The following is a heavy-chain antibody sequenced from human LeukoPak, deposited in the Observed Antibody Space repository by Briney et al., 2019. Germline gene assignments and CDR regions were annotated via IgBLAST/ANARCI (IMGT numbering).Heavy chain of an antibody. CDR3: AIIGEGGYDLVLDALFDY. D-gene: IGHD5-12*01. J-gene: IGHJ4*02. V-gene: IGHV3-48*04. Sequence: QPGGSLRLSCAASGFTFSSYSMNWVRQAPGKGLEWVSYISSSSSTIYYADSVKGRFTISRDNAKNSLYLQMNSLRAEDTAVYYCAIIGEGGYDLVLDALFDYWGQGTLVTVSS. CDR2: ISSSSSTI. CDR1: GFTFSSYS.